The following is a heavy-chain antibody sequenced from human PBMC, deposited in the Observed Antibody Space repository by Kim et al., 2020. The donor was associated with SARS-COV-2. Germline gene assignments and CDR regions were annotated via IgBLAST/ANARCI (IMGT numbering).Heavy chain of an antibody. CDR2: ISSSGSYT. D-gene: IGHD6-13*01. J-gene: IGHJ4*02. CDR1: GINFSDYY. Sequence: GGSLRLSCEASGINFSDYYMSWIRQAPGKGLEWVSYISSSGSYTKYADSLKGRFTISRDNAENSLYLEMNSLSADDTAVYYCARVPVGASSWYYFDSWGQGTLVTVSP. CDR3: ARVPVGASSWYYFDS. V-gene: IGHV3-11*05.